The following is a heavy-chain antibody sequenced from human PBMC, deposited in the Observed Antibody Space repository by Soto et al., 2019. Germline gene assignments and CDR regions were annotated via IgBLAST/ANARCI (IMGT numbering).Heavy chain of an antibody. D-gene: IGHD1-26*01. CDR2: TFYRSKWYY. V-gene: IGHV6-1*01. CDR3: AKEGGNHYYHYAMDV. CDR1: GDSVSSSSTT. J-gene: IGHJ6*02. Sequence: QVLLQQSGPGLVKPSQTLSLTCAISGDSVSSSSTTWSWIRQSPSRGLEWLGRTFYRSKWYYDYALSVKGRITINPDTSKNQFSLQLNSVTPEDTAVYYCAKEGGNHYYHYAMDVWGQGTTVTVSS.